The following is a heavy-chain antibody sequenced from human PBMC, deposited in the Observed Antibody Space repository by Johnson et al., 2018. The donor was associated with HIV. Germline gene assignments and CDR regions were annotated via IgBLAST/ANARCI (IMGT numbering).Heavy chain of an antibody. CDR1: GFTFSSYW. D-gene: IGHD7-27*01. Sequence: MQLVESGGGLVQPGGSLRLSCAASGFTFSSYWMNWVRQAPGTGLEWVANINQDGSEQYDLDSEKGRFTISRDNAETSLYLQMNSLRVDDTAMYYCVRGRDSTGDGGAFDIWGQGTMVTVSS. V-gene: IGHV3-7*05. CDR2: INQDGSEQ. CDR3: VRGRDSTGDGGAFDI. J-gene: IGHJ3*02.